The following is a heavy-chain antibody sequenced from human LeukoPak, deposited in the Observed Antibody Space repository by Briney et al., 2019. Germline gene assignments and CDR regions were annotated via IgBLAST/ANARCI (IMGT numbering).Heavy chain of an antibody. V-gene: IGHV3-23*01. Sequence: GGSLRLSCAASGFTFSSYAMSWVRQAPGKGLEWVSAISGSDGFTYYADSVKGRFTISRDNSKNTLYLQMNSLRAEDTAVYYCARGGRSYQDWFDPWGQGTLVTVSS. D-gene: IGHD3-16*02. CDR3: ARGGRSYQDWFDP. CDR2: ISGSDGFT. CDR1: GFTFSSYA. J-gene: IGHJ5*02.